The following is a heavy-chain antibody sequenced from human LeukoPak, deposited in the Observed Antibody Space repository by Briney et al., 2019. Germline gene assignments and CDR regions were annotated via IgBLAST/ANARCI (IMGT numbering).Heavy chain of an antibody. Sequence: GGSLRLSCAASGFTFSSYEMNWVRQAPGKGLEWVAVISYDGSNKYYADSVKGRFTISRDNSKNTLYLQMNSLRAEDTAVYYCAKVGGYSYGYPLDYWGQGTLVTVSS. J-gene: IGHJ4*02. D-gene: IGHD5-18*01. CDR3: AKVGGYSYGYPLDY. CDR2: ISYDGSNK. CDR1: GFTFSSYE. V-gene: IGHV3-30*18.